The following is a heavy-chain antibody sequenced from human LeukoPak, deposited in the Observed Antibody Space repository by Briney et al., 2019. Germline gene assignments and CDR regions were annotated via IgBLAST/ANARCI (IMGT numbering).Heavy chain of an antibody. V-gene: IGHV3-30-3*01. Sequence: PGGSLRLSCAASGFTFSSYAMHWVRQAPGKGLEWVAVISYDGSNKYYADSVKGRFTISRDNSKNTLYLQMNSLRAEDTAVYYCARDTPKKQWLGQLDYWGQGTLVTVSS. CDR2: ISYDGSNK. J-gene: IGHJ4*02. D-gene: IGHD6-19*01. CDR1: GFTFSSYA. CDR3: ARDTPKKQWLGQLDY.